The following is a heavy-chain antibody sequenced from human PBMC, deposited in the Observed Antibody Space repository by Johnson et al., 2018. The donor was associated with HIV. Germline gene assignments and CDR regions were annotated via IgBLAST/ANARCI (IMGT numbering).Heavy chain of an antibody. J-gene: IGHJ3*02. CDR1: GFTFTSYD. CDR2: IGTAGDT. CDR3: VRGGSDAFDI. V-gene: IGHV3-13*01. D-gene: IGHD3-10*01. Sequence: VHLVESGGGLVQPGGSLRLSCVASGFTFTSYDMHWVRQATGEGLDWISAIGTAGDTLYPGSVKGRFTISRDNAKNSLYLQMNSLSPGDTAVYYCVRGGSDAFDIWGQGTMVTVSS.